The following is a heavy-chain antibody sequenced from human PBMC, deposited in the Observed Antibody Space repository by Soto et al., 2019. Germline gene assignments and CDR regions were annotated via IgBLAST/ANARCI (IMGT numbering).Heavy chain of an antibody. CDR3: AKDQGIAASHGID. D-gene: IGHD6-13*01. Sequence: QVQLVESGGGVVQPGRSLRLSCAASGFTFNNYGMHWVRQAPGKGLEWVATISNDGSDKYYADSVKGRLTISRDNSKNTVYLQMNSLRAEATAVYYCAKDQGIAASHGIDWGQGTMVTVSS. CDR2: ISNDGSDK. V-gene: IGHV3-30*18. J-gene: IGHJ3*01. CDR1: GFTFNNYG.